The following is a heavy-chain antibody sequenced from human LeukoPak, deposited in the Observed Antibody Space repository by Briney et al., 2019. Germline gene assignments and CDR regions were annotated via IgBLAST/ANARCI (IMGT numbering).Heavy chain of an antibody. J-gene: IGHJ6*03. CDR1: GASITSYS. D-gene: IGHD6-13*01. CDR3: ARDMVSTWPYFYTYYYMDV. CDR2: IHGNGST. V-gene: IGHV4-4*07. Sequence: SETLPLTCTVSGASITSYSWNWIRQPAGKGLEWIGRIHGNGSTNYNPSFKNRVTMSLDTSKSQFSLKMTSVTAADTALYFCARDMVSTWPYFYTYYYMDVWGQGTTVAVTS.